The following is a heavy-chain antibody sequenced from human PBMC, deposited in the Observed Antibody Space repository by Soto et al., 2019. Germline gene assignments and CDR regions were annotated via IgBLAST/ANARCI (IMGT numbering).Heavy chain of an antibody. Sequence: QVQLQESGPGLVKPSGTLSLTCAVSGGSISSSNWWSWVRQPPGKGLEWIGEIYHSGSTNYNPSLKSRVTISAAKSRSPSSLQPSPATAPDTAVHYRARVCARPAHFAYSGKGTLATASS. V-gene: IGHV4-4*02. CDR1: GGSISSSNW. CDR2: IYHSGST. D-gene: IGHD2-21*01. J-gene: IGHJ4*02. CDR3: ARVCARPAHFAY.